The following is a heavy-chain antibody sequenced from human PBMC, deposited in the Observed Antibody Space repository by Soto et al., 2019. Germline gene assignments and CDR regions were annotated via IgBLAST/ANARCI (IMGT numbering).Heavy chain of an antibody. D-gene: IGHD6-19*01. CDR2: ISAYNGNT. Sequence: GASVKVSCKASGYTFTSYGISWVRQAPGQGLEWMGWISAYNGNTNYAQKLQGRVTMTTDTSTSTAYMELRSLRSDDTAVYYCARDLVRSGWYYGWFDPWGQGTLVTVSS. CDR1: GYTFTSYG. J-gene: IGHJ5*02. V-gene: IGHV1-18*01. CDR3: ARDLVRSGWYYGWFDP.